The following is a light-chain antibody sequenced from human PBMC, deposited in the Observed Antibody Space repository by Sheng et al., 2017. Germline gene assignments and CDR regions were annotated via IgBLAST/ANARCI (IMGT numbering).Light chain of an antibody. Sequence: QSVLTQPPSVSGAPGQRVSISCTGSSSNIGAGYDVHWYQQLPGTAPKLLIYGNSNRPSGVPDRFSGSKSANTASLTISGLQAEDEADYYCNSYTTSNTVIFGGGTKLTVL. CDR2: GNS. J-gene: IGLJ2*01. V-gene: IGLV1-40*01. CDR3: NSYTTSNTVI. CDR1: SSNIGAGYD.